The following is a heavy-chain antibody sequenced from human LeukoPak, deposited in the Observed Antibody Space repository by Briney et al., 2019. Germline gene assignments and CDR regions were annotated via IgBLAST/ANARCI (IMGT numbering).Heavy chain of an antibody. J-gene: IGHJ3*02. CDR2: ISYDGSNK. V-gene: IGHV3-30-3*01. CDR1: GFTFSSYA. Sequence: GRSLRLSCAASGFTFSSYAMHWVRQAPGKGLEWVAVISYDGSNKYYADSVKGRFTISRDNSKNTLYLQMNSLRAEDTAVYYCASIVGDDSSGYYYHDAFDIWGQGTMVTVSS. CDR3: ASIVGDDSSGYYYHDAFDI. D-gene: IGHD3-22*01.